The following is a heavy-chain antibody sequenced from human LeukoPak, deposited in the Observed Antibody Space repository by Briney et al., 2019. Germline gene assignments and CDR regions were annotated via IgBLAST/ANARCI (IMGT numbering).Heavy chain of an antibody. J-gene: IGHJ4*02. D-gene: IGHD5-12*01. V-gene: IGHV4-39*01. CDR2: IYYSGST. CDR3: ARLPYSGYDLYFDY. Sequence: SETLSLTCTVSGGSISSSSYYWGWIRQPPGKGLEWIGSIYYSGSTYYNPSLKSRVTISVDTSKNQFSLKLSSVTAADTAVYYCARLPYSGYDLYFDYWGQGTLVTVSS. CDR1: GGSISSSSYY.